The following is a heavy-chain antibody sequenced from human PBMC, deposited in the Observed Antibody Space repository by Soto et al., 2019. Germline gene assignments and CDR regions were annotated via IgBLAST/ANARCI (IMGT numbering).Heavy chain of an antibody. Sequence: PGGSLRLSCTASGFTFSSYAMHWVRQAPGKGLEWVAVISYDGSNKYYADSVKGRFTISRDNSKNTLYLQMNSLRAEDTAVYYCARDRATGNTMVRGMIYYYGMDVWGQGTTVTVSS. V-gene: IGHV3-30-3*01. CDR1: GFTFSSYA. CDR2: ISYDGSNK. CDR3: ARDRATGNTMVRGMIYYYGMDV. D-gene: IGHD3-10*01. J-gene: IGHJ6*02.